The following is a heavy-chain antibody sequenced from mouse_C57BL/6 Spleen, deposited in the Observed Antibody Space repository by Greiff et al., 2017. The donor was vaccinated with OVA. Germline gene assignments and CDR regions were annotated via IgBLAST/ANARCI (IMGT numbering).Heavy chain of an antibody. V-gene: IGHV5-16*01. Sequence: EVQRVESEGGLVQPGSSMKLSCTASGFTFSDYYMAWVRQVPEKGLEWVANINYDGSSTYYLDSLKSRFIISRDNSKNILYLQMSSLKSEDTATYNCAKEGSTMITTWYFDGWGTGTTVTVSS. CDR3: AKEGSTMITTWYFDG. CDR2: INYDGSST. D-gene: IGHD2-4*01. CDR1: GFTFSDYY. J-gene: IGHJ1*03.